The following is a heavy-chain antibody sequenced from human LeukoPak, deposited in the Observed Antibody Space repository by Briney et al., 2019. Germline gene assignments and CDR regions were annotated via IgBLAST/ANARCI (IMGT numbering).Heavy chain of an antibody. Sequence: PSGTLSLTCAVSGGSISSSNWWSWVRQPPGKGLEWIGEIYHSGSTNYNPSLESRVTISVDTSRTQFSLKLRSVTAADTAVYYCARGVRYCSGGNCHGYYHGMDVWGQGTTVTVSS. J-gene: IGHJ6*02. CDR1: GGSISSSNW. V-gene: IGHV4-4*02. D-gene: IGHD2-15*01. CDR3: ARGVRYCSGGNCHGYYHGMDV. CDR2: IYHSGST.